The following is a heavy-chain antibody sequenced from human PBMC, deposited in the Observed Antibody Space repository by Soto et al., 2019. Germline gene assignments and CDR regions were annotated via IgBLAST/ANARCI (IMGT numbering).Heavy chain of an antibody. Sequence: QVKVVESGGGVVQPGRSLRLSCAASGFTFSNYGMHWVRQAPGKGLEWLAAIWDDGVNKHYADSVKGRFSTSRDNSKNTVSLQTNSLRAEDTAVYYCARDQAEIVAAHIDNNGLSNRFDSWGQGTLVTVSS. J-gene: IGHJ5*01. V-gene: IGHV3-33*01. D-gene: IGHD5-12*01. CDR3: ARDQAEIVAAHIDNNGLSNRFDS. CDR1: GFTFSNYG. CDR2: IWDDGVNK.